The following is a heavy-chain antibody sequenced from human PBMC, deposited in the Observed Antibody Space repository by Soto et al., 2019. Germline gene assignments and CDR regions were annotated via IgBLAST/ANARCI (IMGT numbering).Heavy chain of an antibody. CDR2: IYPGDSDT. D-gene: IGHD4-17*01. J-gene: IGHJ4*02. Sequence: KISCKGSGYTFTDSWIGWVRQVPGKGLEWMVMIYPGDSDTRYNPSFQGQVTISADKSISTAYLQWSSLKASDTAMYFCARVRTDSGDYEGFDYWGQGTLVTVSS. CDR3: ARVRTDSGDYEGFDY. CDR1: GYTFTDSW. V-gene: IGHV5-51*01.